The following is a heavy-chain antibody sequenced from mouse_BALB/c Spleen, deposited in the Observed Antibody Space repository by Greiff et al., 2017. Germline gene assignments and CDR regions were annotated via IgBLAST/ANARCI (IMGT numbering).Heavy chain of an antibody. V-gene: IGHV14-3*02. CDR3: AYYDYGGFAY. J-gene: IGHJ3*01. Sequence: EVKLMESGAELVKPGASVKLSCTASGFNIKDTYMHWVKQRPEQGLEWIGRIDPANGNTKYDPKFQGKATITADTSSNTAYLQLSSLTSEDTAVYYCAYYDYGGFAYWGQGTLVTVSA. D-gene: IGHD2-4*01. CDR2: IDPANGNT. CDR1: GFNIKDTY.